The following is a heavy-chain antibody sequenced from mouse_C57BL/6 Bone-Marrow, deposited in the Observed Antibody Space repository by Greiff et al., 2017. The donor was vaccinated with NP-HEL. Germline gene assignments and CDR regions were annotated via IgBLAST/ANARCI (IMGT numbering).Heavy chain of an antibody. V-gene: IGHV1-18*01. CDR3: ARGPPYDYYGVAFAY. Sequence: VQLKESGPELVKPGASVKIPCKASGYTFTDYNMDWVKQSHGKSLEWIGDINPNNGGTIYNQKFKGKATLTVDKSSSTAYMELRSLTSEDTAVYYCARGPPYDYYGVAFAYWGQGTLVTVSA. D-gene: IGHD1-1*01. CDR1: GYTFTDYN. J-gene: IGHJ3*01. CDR2: INPNNGGT.